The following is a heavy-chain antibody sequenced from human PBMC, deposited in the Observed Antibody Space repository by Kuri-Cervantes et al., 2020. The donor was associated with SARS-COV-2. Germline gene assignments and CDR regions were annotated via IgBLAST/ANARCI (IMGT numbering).Heavy chain of an antibody. CDR3: ARATVGQAAYYYYYMDV. Sequence: GESLKISCAASGFTFSSYWMSWVRQAPGKGLEWVANIKQDGSEKYYVDSVKGRFTISRDNAKNSLYLQMNSLRAEDKAVYYCARATVGQAAYYYYYMDVWGKGTTVTVSS. CDR1: GFTFSSYW. V-gene: IGHV3-7*04. CDR2: IKQDGSEK. D-gene: IGHD4-23*01. J-gene: IGHJ6*03.